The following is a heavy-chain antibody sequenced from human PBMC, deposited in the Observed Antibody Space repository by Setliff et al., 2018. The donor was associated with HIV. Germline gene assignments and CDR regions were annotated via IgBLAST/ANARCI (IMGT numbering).Heavy chain of an antibody. V-gene: IGHV1-69*13. Sequence: VASVKVSCKASGGTFSSYAISWVRQAPGQGLEWMGGIIPIFGTANYAQKFQGRVTITADESTSTAYMELSSLRSEDTAVYYCARHRYYDILFDPWGQGTLVTVSS. CDR2: IIPIFGTA. D-gene: IGHD3-9*01. CDR1: GGTFSSYA. J-gene: IGHJ5*02. CDR3: ARHRYYDILFDP.